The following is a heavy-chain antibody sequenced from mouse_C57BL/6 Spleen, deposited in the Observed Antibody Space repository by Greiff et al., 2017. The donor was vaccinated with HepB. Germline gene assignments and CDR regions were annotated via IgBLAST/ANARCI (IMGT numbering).Heavy chain of an antibody. CDR3: TRADDYDGRWYFDV. D-gene: IGHD2-4*01. Sequence: EVQGVESGEGLVKPGGSLKLSCAASGFTFSSYAMSWVRQTPEKRLEWVAYISSGGDYIYYTDTVKGRFTISRDNARNTLYLQMSSLKSEDTAMYYCTRADDYDGRWYFDVWGTGTTVTVSS. V-gene: IGHV5-9-1*02. J-gene: IGHJ1*03. CDR1: GFTFSSYA. CDR2: ISSGGDYI.